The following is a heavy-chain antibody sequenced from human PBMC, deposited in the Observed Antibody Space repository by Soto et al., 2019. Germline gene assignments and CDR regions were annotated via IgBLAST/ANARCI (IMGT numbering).Heavy chain of an antibody. CDR2: IRGGGTTT. J-gene: IGHJ4*02. D-gene: IGHD5-18*01. CDR1: GITFSNYG. V-gene: IGHV3-23*01. CDR3: AKDPDIHMVTCPDY. Sequence: GGFLRLSCAASGITFSNYGRSWVRQAPGKGLEWVSTIRGGGTTTYYADSVKGRFTISRDNSKNTLYLEMNSLRAEDTAVYYCAKDPDIHMVTCPDYWGQGTLVTVSS.